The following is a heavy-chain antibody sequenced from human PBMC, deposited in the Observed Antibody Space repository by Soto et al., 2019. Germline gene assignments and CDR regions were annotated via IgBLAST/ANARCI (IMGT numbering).Heavy chain of an antibody. CDR1: GGSVSSGSYH. CDR2: IYYSGST. D-gene: IGHD3-3*01. J-gene: IGHJ4*02. Sequence: SETLSLTCTVSGGSVSSGSYHWSWIRQPPGKGLEWIGYIYYSGSTNYNPSLKSRVTISVDTSKNQFSLKLSSVTAADTAVYYCASITTFELSKIDYWGQGTLVTV. V-gene: IGHV4-61*01. CDR3: ASITTFELSKIDY.